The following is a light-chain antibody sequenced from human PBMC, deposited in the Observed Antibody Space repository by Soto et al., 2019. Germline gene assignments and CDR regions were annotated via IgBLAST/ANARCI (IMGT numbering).Light chain of an antibody. Sequence: QTVVTQEPSLTVSPGGTVTLTCASSTGAVTSGYYPNWFQQKPGQAPRALIYNTSNKHSWTPARFSGSLLGGKAALTLSGAQPEDEADYYCLLYYGGAYVFGAGTKVTVL. CDR3: LLYYGGAYV. J-gene: IGLJ1*01. CDR2: NTS. V-gene: IGLV7-43*01. CDR1: TGAVTSGYY.